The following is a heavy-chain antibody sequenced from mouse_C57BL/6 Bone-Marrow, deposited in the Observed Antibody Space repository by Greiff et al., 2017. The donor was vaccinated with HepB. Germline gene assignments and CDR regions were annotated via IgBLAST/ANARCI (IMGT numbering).Heavy chain of an antibody. V-gene: IGHV1-50*01. CDR1: GYTFTSYW. CDR3: ARKRCYYGPDY. Sequence: VQLQQPGAELVKPGASVKLSCKASGYTFTSYWMQWVKQRPGQGLEWIGEIDPSDSYTNYNQKFKGKATLTVDTSYSTAYRKLSSLTSEDSAAYYWARKRCYYGPDYWGQGTTLTVSS. D-gene: IGHD1-2*01. J-gene: IGHJ2*01. CDR2: IDPSDSYT.